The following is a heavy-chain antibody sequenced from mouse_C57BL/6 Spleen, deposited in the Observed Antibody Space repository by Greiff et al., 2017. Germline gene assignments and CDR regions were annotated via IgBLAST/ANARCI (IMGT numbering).Heavy chain of an antibody. V-gene: IGHV1-80*01. CDR3: ARRALYYGSSYDYFDY. Sequence: QVQLKQSGAELVKPGASVKISCKASGYAFSSYWMNWVKQRPGKGLEWIGQIYPGDGDTNYNGKFKGKATLTADKSSSTAYMQLSSLTSEDSAVYFCARRALYYGSSYDYFDYWGQGTTLTVSS. CDR1: GYAFSSYW. CDR2: IYPGDGDT. D-gene: IGHD1-1*01. J-gene: IGHJ2*01.